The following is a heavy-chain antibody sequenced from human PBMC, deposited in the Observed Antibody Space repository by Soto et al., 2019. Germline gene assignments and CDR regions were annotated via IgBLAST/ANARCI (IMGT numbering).Heavy chain of an antibody. CDR1: GYTFTTYT. Sequence: QVQLVQSGAEVKKPGASVTVSCKASGYTFTTYTMHWVRQAPGQRLEWMGWINAGNGNTKYSQKFQGRVTITRDTSASTDYMELSSLRSEDTAVYYCARILSGSYYYYYAMDVWGQGTTVTVSS. CDR2: INAGNGNT. J-gene: IGHJ6*02. D-gene: IGHD1-26*01. V-gene: IGHV1-3*01. CDR3: ARILSGSYYYYYAMDV.